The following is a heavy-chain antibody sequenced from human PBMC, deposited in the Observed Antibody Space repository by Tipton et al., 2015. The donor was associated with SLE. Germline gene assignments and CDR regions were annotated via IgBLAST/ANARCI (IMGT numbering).Heavy chain of an antibody. CDR3: ARGRYFDSTGFRSEHWFFGMDV. Sequence: TLSLTCTVSTGSISSFYWSWIRQSPGKGLEWIGLIYHSGATNYNPSLNSRVSISIDTSRKQFSLRLLSVSAADTAVYYCARGRYFDSTGFRSEHWFFGMDVWGQGTTVTVSS. CDR1: TGSISSFY. D-gene: IGHD3-22*01. V-gene: IGHV4-59*01. CDR2: IYHSGAT. J-gene: IGHJ6*02.